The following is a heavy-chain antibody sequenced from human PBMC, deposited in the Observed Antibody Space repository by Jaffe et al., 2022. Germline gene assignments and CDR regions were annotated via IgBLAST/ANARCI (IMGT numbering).Heavy chain of an antibody. CDR2: INPSGGST. CDR3: ARVGLYSSGWPNNWFDP. V-gene: IGHV1-46*03. Sequence: QVQLVQSGAEVKKPGASVKVSCKASGYTFTSYYMHWVRQAPGQGLEWMGIINPSGGSTSYAQKFQGRVTMTRDTSTSTVYMELSSLRSEDTAVYYCARVGLYSSGWPNNWFDPWGQGTLVTVSS. J-gene: IGHJ5*02. D-gene: IGHD6-19*01. CDR1: GYTFTSYY.